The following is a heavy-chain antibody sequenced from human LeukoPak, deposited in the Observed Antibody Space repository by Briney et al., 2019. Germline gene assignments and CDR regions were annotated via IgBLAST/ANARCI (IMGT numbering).Heavy chain of an antibody. Sequence: PSQTLSLTCTVSGGSISSGGYYWSWIRQHPGKGLEWIGYIYYSGSTYYNPSLKSRVTISVDTSKNQFSLKLSSVTAADTAVYYCARDLGRVSRRGDAFDIWGQGTMVTVSS. CDR2: IYYSGST. D-gene: IGHD3-3*02. V-gene: IGHV4-31*03. CDR3: ARDLGRVSRRGDAFDI. J-gene: IGHJ3*02. CDR1: GGSISSGGYY.